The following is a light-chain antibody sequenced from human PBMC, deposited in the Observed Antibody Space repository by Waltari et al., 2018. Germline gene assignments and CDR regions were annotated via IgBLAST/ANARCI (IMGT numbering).Light chain of an antibody. CDR1: NSDVGGYLY. CDR3: CSYADGNTYL. J-gene: IGLJ1*01. CDR2: YVT. Sequence: QSALTQPRSVSGSPGQSVTISCTGTNSDVGGYLYVSWYQRLPGQAPKVLIYYVTYRASGVPNRFSGSKSGNTASLTISGLRPDDEADYFCCSYADGNTYLFGSGTYVTVL. V-gene: IGLV2-11*01.